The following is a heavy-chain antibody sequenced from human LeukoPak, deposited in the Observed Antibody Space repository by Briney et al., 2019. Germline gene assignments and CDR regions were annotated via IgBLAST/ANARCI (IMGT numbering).Heavy chain of an antibody. CDR3: TRDAAAYDSSAYYYLW. V-gene: IGHV1-69*13. J-gene: IGHJ4*02. CDR1: GGTFSRYA. D-gene: IGHD3-22*01. Sequence: ASVKVSCKAFGGTFSRYAISWVRQAPGQGLEWMGGITPMFGTANYAQKFQGRVTITADESTSTAYMELSSLRYEDTAVYYCTRDAAAYDSSAYYYLWWGQGTLVTVSS. CDR2: ITPMFGTA.